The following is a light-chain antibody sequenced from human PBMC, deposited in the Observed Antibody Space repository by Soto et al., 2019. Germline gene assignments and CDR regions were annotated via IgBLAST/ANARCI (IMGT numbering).Light chain of an antibody. J-gene: IGLJ1*01. CDR2: EVS. Sequence: QSVLTQPASVSASPGQSITIPCTGTSSDVGGYNYVSWYQQHPGKGPKLMIYEVSNRPSGVSNRFSGSKSGNTATLTISGLQAEDEADYYCSSYTSTTTRVFGTGTKVTVL. CDR3: SSYTSTTTRV. CDR1: SSDVGGYNY. V-gene: IGLV2-14*03.